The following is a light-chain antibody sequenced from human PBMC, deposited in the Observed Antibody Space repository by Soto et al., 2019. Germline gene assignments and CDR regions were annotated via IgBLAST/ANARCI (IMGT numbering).Light chain of an antibody. V-gene: IGKV3-15*01. CDR1: QSVSSN. CDR2: GAP. Sequence: EIVMTQSPATLSVSPGERATLSCRASQSVSSNFAWYQHKPGQAPRLLIYGAPTRTTSIRARFSGSGSGTEFTLTSNSLQSEDFAVYYCQEYNYWPPYTFGQGTKLEIK. CDR3: QEYNYWPPYT. J-gene: IGKJ2*01.